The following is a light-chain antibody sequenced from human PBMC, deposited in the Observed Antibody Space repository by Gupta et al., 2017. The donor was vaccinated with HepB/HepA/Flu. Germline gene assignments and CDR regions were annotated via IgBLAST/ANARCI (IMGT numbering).Light chain of an antibody. J-gene: IGKJ2*02. CDR2: DAS. Sequence: EIVLTQSPATLSLSPGERSTLSCRASQSVSSYLAWYQQKPGQAPRLLIYDASNRAKGIRASFSGSGGGTDDNLTIISREPEDFEVYYCQQQNNGHPPCIFGQGTKVEIK. V-gene: IGKV3-11*01. CDR3: QQQNNGHPPCI. CDR1: QSVSSY.